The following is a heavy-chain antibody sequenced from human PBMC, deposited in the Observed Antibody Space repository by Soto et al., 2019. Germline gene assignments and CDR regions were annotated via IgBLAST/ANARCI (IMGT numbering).Heavy chain of an antibody. CDR2: IGSGGSGIT. V-gene: IGHV3-48*01. CDR1: GFTFSTYG. Sequence: EVQLVESGGGLVQPGGSLRLSCAASGFTFSTYGMNWVRQAPEKGLEWVSHIGSGGSGITHYAESVKGRFTISRDNAKNSLYLQMDSLRAEDTAVYYCAGDPVGITDFDHWGQGTLVTVSS. CDR3: AGDPVGITDFDH. D-gene: IGHD1-20*01. J-gene: IGHJ4*02.